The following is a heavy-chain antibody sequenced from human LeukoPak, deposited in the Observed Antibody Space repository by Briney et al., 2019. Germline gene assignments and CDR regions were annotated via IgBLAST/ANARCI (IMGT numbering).Heavy chain of an antibody. CDR1: GYTFTSYY. J-gene: IGHJ4*02. V-gene: IGHV1-46*01. CDR2: INPSGGST. CDR3: ARVNYYDSSGYYPSPATDY. Sequence: ASVKVSCKASGYTFTSYYMHWVRQAPGQGLEWMGIINPSGGSTSYAQKFQGRVTMTRDMSTSTVYMELSSLRSDDTAVYYCARVNYYDSSGYYPSPATDYWGQGTLVTVSS. D-gene: IGHD3-22*01.